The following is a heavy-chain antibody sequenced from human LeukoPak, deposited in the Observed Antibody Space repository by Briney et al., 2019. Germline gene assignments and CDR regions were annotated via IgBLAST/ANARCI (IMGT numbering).Heavy chain of an antibody. V-gene: IGHV4-59*01. CDR1: GGSISSYY. D-gene: IGHD3-22*01. CDR2: IYYSGST. J-gene: IGHJ4*02. Sequence: PSETLSLTCTVSGGSISSYYWSWIRQPPGKGLEWIGYIYYSGSTNYNPSLKSRVTISVDTSKNQFSPKLSSVTAADTAVFYCARTDSSGYFFFDYWGQGTLVTVSS. CDR3: ARTDSSGYFFFDY.